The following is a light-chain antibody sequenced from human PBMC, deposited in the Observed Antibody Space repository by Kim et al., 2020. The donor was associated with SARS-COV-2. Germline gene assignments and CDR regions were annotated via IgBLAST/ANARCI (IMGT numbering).Light chain of an antibody. J-gene: IGLJ3*02. V-gene: IGLV2-14*03. Sequence: GPSITISCSGTSSDIGGYNYVSWYQQHPGTAPKLIIHDVTDRPSGFSERFSGSKSANTASLTISSLQAEDEAEYHCSSYTTSNTWVFGGWTQLTVL. CDR1: SSDIGGYNY. CDR2: DVT. CDR3: SSYTTSNTWV.